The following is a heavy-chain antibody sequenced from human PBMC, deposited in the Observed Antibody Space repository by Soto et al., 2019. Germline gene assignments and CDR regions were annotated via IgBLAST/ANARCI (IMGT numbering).Heavy chain of an antibody. CDR2: IDRSGTRT. J-gene: IGHJ4*02. V-gene: IGHV3-23*05. CDR1: PVSFSGLG. CDR3: VSWLSAHFDF. Sequence: EVQLLESGGGLVQPGQSLRLSCAASPVSFSGLGMSWVRQAPGKGLERVSTIDRSGTRTHYADSVKGRFTISRDTSRYTLDLQMDNLRAEDTALYHCVSWLSAHFDFWGRGNLVTVSS. D-gene: IGHD6-19*01.